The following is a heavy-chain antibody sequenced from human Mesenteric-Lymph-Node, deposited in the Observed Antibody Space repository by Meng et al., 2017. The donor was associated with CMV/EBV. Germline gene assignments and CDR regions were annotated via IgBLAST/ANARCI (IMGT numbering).Heavy chain of an antibody. D-gene: IGHD3-10*01. CDR3: AKVKDGEGYYYYGMDV. Sequence: GGSLRLSCAASGFTFSNYAMSWVRQAPGKGLEWVSSISASAGTTYDADSVRGRFTISRDNSKNTLYLQMNSLRDEDTALYYCAKVKDGEGYYYYGMDVWGQGTTVTVSS. CDR1: GFTFSNYA. CDR2: ISASAGTT. V-gene: IGHV3-23*01. J-gene: IGHJ6*02.